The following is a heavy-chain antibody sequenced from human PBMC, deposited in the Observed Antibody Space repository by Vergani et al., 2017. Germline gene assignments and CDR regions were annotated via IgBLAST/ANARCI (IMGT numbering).Heavy chain of an antibody. J-gene: IGHJ6*03. CDR3: ATDVGADYGDYAYYMDV. Sequence: QVQLVQSGAEVKKPGSSVKVSCKASGGTFSSYAISWVRQAPGQGLEWMGGIIPIFGTANYAQKFQGRVTITADKSTSTAYMELSSLRSEDTAVYYCATDVGADYGDYAYYMDVWGKGTTVTVSS. D-gene: IGHD4-17*01. CDR2: IIPIFGTA. V-gene: IGHV1-69*06. CDR1: GGTFSSYA.